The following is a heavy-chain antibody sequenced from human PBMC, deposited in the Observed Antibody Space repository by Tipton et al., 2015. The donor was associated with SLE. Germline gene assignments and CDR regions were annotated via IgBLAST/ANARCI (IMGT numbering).Heavy chain of an antibody. CDR3: AKDGVSDGGVGFEL. J-gene: IGHJ5*02. Sequence: TLSLICTVSGGSISSSSYYWGWIRQPPGKGLEWIGSIYYSGSTYYNPSLKSRLTISVDTSKNQFSLKLRSVTAADTAVYFCAKDGVSDGGVGFELWGQGTLVTVSS. D-gene: IGHD2-8*02. V-gene: IGHV4-39*07. CDR2: IYYSGST. CDR1: GGSISSSSYY.